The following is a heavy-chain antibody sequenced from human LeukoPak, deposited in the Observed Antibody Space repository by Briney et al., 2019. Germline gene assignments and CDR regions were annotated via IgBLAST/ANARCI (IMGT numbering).Heavy chain of an antibody. J-gene: IGHJ5*02. D-gene: IGHD4-23*01. CDR1: GFTFSTYW. CDR2: ISGSGGST. V-gene: IGHV3-23*01. Sequence: GGSLRLSCSASGFTFSTYWMSWVRQAPGKGLEWVSAISGSGGSTYYADSVKGRFTISRDNSKNTLYLQMNSLRAEDTAVYYCAKDRPVDKRFDPWGQGTLVTVSS. CDR3: AKDRPVDKRFDP.